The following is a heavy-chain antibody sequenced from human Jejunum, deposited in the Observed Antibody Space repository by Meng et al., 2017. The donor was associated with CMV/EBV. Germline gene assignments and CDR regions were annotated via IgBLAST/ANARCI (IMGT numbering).Heavy chain of an antibody. V-gene: IGHV3-74*01. CDR2: ITSDESST. D-gene: IGHD1-26*01. CDR1: GFTLSMYW. Sequence: LSRSCAASGFTLSMYWLHWVRQAPGKGLVWVSSITSDESSTIYADSVKGRVTISRDDAKNTLYLQMNSLRAEDTAVYYCVRGGLAFDFWGQGTLVTVSS. J-gene: IGHJ4*02. CDR3: VRGGLAFDF.